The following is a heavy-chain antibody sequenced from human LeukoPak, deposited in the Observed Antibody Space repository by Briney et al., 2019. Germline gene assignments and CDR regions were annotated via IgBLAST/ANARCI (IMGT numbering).Heavy chain of an antibody. J-gene: IGHJ4*02. V-gene: IGHV1-18*01. Sequence: GASVKVSCKASGYTFPSYAINWVRQAPGQGLEWLSWISPYNGDTNCAQKFQDRVTMTTDTSTSTAYMELSSLRSEDTAVYYCATVPLRLGEFDYWGQGTLVTVSS. D-gene: IGHD3-16*01. CDR1: GYTFPSYA. CDR2: ISPYNGDT. CDR3: ATVPLRLGEFDY.